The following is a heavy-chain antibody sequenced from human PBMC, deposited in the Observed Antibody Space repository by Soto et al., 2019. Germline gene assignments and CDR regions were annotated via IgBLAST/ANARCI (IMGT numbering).Heavy chain of an antibody. J-gene: IGHJ4*02. CDR2: ISAYNGDT. CDR1: GYTFTSYG. CDR3: ARDSYDSSGYYFHY. Sequence: ASVKVSCKASGYTFTSYGISWVRQAPGQGLEWMGWISAYNGDTNYAQKLQGRVTMTTDTSTSTAYMELRSLRSDDTAVYYCARDSYDSSGYYFHYWGQGTLVTVSS. D-gene: IGHD3-22*01. V-gene: IGHV1-18*01.